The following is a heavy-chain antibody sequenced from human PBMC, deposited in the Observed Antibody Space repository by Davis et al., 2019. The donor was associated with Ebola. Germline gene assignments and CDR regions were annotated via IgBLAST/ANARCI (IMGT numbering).Heavy chain of an antibody. D-gene: IGHD4-17*01. CDR1: GFTFSRYF. J-gene: IGHJ6*02. CDR3: AKHRVTTGYYDMDV. CDR2: IFSNGDI. V-gene: IGHV3-66*04. Sequence: PGGSLRLSCVASGFTFSRYFMSWVRQAPGKGLECVSVIFSNGDIYYAESVKDRFTISRDNSKNTLYLQMTSLRAEDTAVYYCAKHRVTTGYYDMDVWGQGTTVTVSS.